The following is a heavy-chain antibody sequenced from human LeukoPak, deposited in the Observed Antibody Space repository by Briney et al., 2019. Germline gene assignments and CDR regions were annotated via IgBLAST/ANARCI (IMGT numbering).Heavy chain of an antibody. CDR2: VSGYNGNT. V-gene: IGHV1-18*01. CDR3: ARGHITMVRGVSLHDAFDI. D-gene: IGHD3-10*01. CDR1: GYTFTNFG. Sequence: ASVKVSCKASGYTFTNFGISWLRQAPGQGLEWMGWVSGYNGNTNYAQKFQGRVTMTTDTSTSTAYMELRSLRSDDTAVYYCARGHITMVRGVSLHDAFDIWGQGTMVTVSS. J-gene: IGHJ3*02.